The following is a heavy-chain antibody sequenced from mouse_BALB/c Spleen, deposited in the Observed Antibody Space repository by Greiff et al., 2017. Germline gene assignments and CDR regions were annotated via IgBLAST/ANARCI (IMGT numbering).Heavy chain of an antibody. CDR2: ISDGGSYT. CDR1: GFTFSDYY. Sequence: DVMLVESGGGLVKPGGSLKLSCAASGFTFSDYYMYWVRQTPEKRLEWVATISDGGSYTYYPDSVKGRFTISRDNAKNNLYLQMSSLKSEDTAMYYCARDNYYGYDYAMDYWGQGTSVTVSS. D-gene: IGHD2-2*01. J-gene: IGHJ4*01. V-gene: IGHV5-4*02. CDR3: ARDNYYGYDYAMDY.